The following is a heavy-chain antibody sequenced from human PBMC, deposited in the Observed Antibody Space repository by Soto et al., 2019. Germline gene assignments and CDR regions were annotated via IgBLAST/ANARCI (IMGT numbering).Heavy chain of an antibody. Sequence: EVQLVESGGGLVQPGRSLRLSCAASGFTFDDYAMHWVRQAPGKGLEWVSGISWNSGSIGYADSVKGRFTISRDNAKNPQYLQMNSLRAEDTALYYCAKGRGDSGYYSLFDYWGQGTLVTVSS. V-gene: IGHV3-9*01. CDR3: AKGRGDSGYYSLFDY. J-gene: IGHJ4*02. D-gene: IGHD3-22*01. CDR1: GFTFDDYA. CDR2: ISWNSGSI.